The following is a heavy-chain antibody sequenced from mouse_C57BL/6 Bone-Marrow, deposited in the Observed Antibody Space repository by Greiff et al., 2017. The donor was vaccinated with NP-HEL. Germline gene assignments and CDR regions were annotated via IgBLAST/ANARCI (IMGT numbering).Heavy chain of an antibody. CDR1: GFTFSSYA. Sequence: EVKLMESGGGLVKPGGSLKLSCAASGFTFSSYAMSWVRQTPEKRLEWVATISDGGSYTYYPDNVKGRFTISRDNAKNTLYLQMSHLTSEDTAMYYCARDQAYYSDYVGYWDFDVWGTGTTVTVSS. J-gene: IGHJ1*03. CDR3: ARDQAYYSDYVGYWDFDV. CDR2: ISDGGSYT. V-gene: IGHV5-4*01. D-gene: IGHD2-5*01.